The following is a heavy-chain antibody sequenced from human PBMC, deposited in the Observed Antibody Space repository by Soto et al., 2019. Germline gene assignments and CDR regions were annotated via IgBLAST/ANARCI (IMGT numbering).Heavy chain of an antibody. Sequence: KPSETLSLTCTVFGGSVSSGNSYWSWIRQPPGKGLEWIGYNYYSGSTNYNPSLKSRVTISVDTSKNQFSLKVTSVTAADTAVYYCARDRRDGYNYFYSYGMDVWGQGTKVTVSS. CDR1: GGSVSSGNSY. J-gene: IGHJ6*02. CDR2: NYYSGST. D-gene: IGHD5-12*01. V-gene: IGHV4-61*01. CDR3: ARDRRDGYNYFYSYGMDV.